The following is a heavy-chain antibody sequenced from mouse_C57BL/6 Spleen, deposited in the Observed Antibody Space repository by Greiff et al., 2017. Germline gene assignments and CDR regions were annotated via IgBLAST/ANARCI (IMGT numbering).Heavy chain of an antibody. CDR1: GYAFSSSW. Sequence: VKLVESGPELVKPGASVKISCTASGYAFSSSWMNWVKQRPGKGLEWIGRIYPGDGDTNYNGKFKGKATLTADKSSSTAYMQLSSLTSEDSAVYFCAKDLLGNYCDYWGQGTTLTVSS. V-gene: IGHV1-82*01. CDR3: AKDLLGNYCDY. CDR2: IYPGDGDT. J-gene: IGHJ2*01. D-gene: IGHD4-1*01.